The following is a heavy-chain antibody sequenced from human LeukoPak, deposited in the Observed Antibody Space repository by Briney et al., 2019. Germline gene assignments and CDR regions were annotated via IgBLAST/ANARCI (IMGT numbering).Heavy chain of an antibody. CDR2: IYYSGST. D-gene: IGHD3-3*01. Sequence: SETLSLTCTVSGGSISSSSYYWGWIRQPPGKGLEWIGSIYYSGSTYYNPSLESRVTISVDTSKNQFSLKLSSVTAADTAVYCCARRPDFWSGFGSRNDAFDIWGQGTMVTVSS. J-gene: IGHJ3*02. V-gene: IGHV4-39*01. CDR3: ARRPDFWSGFGSRNDAFDI. CDR1: GGSISSSSYY.